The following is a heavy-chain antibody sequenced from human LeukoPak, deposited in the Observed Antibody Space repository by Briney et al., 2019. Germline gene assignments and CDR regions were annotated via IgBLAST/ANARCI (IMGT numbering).Heavy chain of an antibody. D-gene: IGHD3-16*01. CDR1: GYTFTVYY. CDR2: VNPNSGGT. CDR3: ARGKKGDRNCFDP. Sequence: ASVKVSCKASGYTFTVYYMHWVRQAPGQGHEWMGWVNPNSGGTNYAQQFQGRVTITRDTSISTDYMELSRLRSDDTAVYYCARGKKGDRNCFDPWGRGTLVTVSS. V-gene: IGHV1-2*02. J-gene: IGHJ5*02.